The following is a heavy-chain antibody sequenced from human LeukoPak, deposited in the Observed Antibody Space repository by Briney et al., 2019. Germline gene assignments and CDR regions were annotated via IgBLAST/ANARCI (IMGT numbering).Heavy chain of an antibody. Sequence: PSETLSLTCTVSGGSISRYYWSWIRQPPGKGLGWIGYIYYSGSTNYNPSLKSRVTISVDTSKNQFSLKLSSVTAADTAVYYCARATALGVDAFDIWGQGTMVTVSS. CDR2: IYYSGST. D-gene: IGHD3-10*01. CDR3: ARATALGVDAFDI. J-gene: IGHJ3*02. CDR1: GGSISRYY. V-gene: IGHV4-59*01.